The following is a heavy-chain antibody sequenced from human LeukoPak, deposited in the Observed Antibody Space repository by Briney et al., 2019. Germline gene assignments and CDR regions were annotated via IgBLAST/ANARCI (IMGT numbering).Heavy chain of an antibody. Sequence: PGGSLRLSCAASGFTFSSYGMHWVRQAPGKGLEWVAVISFDASNKYYADSVKGRFTISRDNSKSTLYLQMNSLRAEDTAVYYCAKDVDPFGSGSYVEGFDYWGQGTLVTVSP. V-gene: IGHV3-30*18. J-gene: IGHJ4*02. CDR1: GFTFSSYG. CDR3: AKDVDPFGSGSYVEGFDY. CDR2: ISFDASNK. D-gene: IGHD3-10*01.